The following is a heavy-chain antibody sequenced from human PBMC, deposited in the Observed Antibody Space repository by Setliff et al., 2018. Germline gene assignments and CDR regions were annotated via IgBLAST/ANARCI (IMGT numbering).Heavy chain of an antibody. Sequence: GASVKVSCKVSGYTFTNYFIHWVRQAPGKGLEWMGFVDPDDGETVYAEEFQGRVAMTADTSTDTAYLQLSGLRSEATAVYYCLLPCTSGWHNWADPWGQGTLV. CDR1: GYTFTNYF. CDR3: LLPCTSGWHNWADP. J-gene: IGHJ5*02. D-gene: IGHD6-19*01. CDR2: VDPDDGET. V-gene: IGHV1-69-2*01.